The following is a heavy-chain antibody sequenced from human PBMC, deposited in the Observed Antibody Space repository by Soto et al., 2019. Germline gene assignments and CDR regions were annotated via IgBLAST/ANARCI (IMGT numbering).Heavy chain of an antibody. Sequence: SETLSLTCAVSGFSIGSNNWWGWIRQPPGKGLEWIGNIYYSGTTQFNPSLKSRVTMSIDGAGNQFSLRLSSVTAADTAVYYCATKERKPDAIWNSGQGTLVTVSS. V-gene: IGHV4-28*01. CDR1: GFSIGSNNW. J-gene: IGHJ1*01. CDR3: ATKERKPDAIWN. D-gene: IGHD2-2*01. CDR2: IYYSGTT.